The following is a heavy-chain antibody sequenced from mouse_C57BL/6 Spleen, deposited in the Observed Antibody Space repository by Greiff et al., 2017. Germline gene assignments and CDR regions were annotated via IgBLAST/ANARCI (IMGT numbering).Heavy chain of an antibody. CDR1: GYTFTNYW. Sequence: VQLQQSGAELVRPGTSVKMSCKASGYTFTNYWIGWAKQRPGHGLEWIGDIYPGGGYTNYNEKFKGKATLTADKSSSTAYMQFSSLTSEDSAIDYCAREAYDYSFAYWGQGTLVTVSA. J-gene: IGHJ3*01. V-gene: IGHV1-63*01. D-gene: IGHD2-4*01. CDR2: IYPGGGYT. CDR3: AREAYDYSFAY.